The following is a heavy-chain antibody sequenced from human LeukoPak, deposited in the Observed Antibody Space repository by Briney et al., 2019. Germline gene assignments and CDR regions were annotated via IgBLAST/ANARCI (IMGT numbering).Heavy chain of an antibody. CDR1: GGTFSSYA. CDR2: IIPIFGTA. V-gene: IGHV1-69*05. J-gene: IGHJ6*03. D-gene: IGHD1-26*01. Sequence: SVKVSCKASGGTFSSYAISWVRQAPGQGLEWMGGIIPIFGTANYAQNFQGRVTITTDESTSTAYMELSSLRSEDTAVYYCAAESGSYAYYYYMDVWGKGTTVTVSS. CDR3: AAESGSYAYYYYMDV.